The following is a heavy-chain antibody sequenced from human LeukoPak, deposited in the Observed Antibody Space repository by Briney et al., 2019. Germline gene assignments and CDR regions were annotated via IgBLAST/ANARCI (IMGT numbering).Heavy chain of an antibody. J-gene: IGHJ4*02. V-gene: IGHV3-23*01. CDR3: AKDTLRGNSYGGGGTFDY. CDR1: GFTFSSYA. D-gene: IGHD5-18*01. Sequence: GGSLRLSCAASGFTFSSYAMSWVRQAPGKGLEWVSAISGSGGSTYYADSVKGRFTISRDNSKNTLYLQMNSLRAEDTAVYYCAKDTLRGNSYGGGGTFDYWGQGTLVTVSS. CDR2: ISGSGGST.